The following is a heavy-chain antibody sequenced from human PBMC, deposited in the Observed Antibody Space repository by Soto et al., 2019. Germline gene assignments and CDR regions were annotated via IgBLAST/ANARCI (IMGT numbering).Heavy chain of an antibody. D-gene: IGHD4-17*01. J-gene: IGHJ4*02. CDR1: GFTFSGSA. V-gene: IGHV3-73*01. CDR3: TRALRSTANTGLDY. CDR2: IRSKANSYAT. Sequence: GGSLRLSCAASGFTFSGSAMHWVRQASGKGLEWVGRIRSKANSYATAYAASVKGRFTISRDDSKNTAYLQMNSLKTEDTAVYYCTRALRSTANTGLDYWGQGTLVTVSS.